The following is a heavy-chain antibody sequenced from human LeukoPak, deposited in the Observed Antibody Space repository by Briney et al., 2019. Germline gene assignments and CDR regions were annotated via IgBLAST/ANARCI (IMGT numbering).Heavy chain of an antibody. V-gene: IGHV3-30*02. CDR2: VQSNLISK. D-gene: IGHD2-2*02. Sequence: GGSLRLSCAASGFTFRDYGMYWVRQAPGRGLEWVAYVQSNLISKHYADSVKGRFTISRDNFQNTLYLEMYSLRGEDTAVYFCATPAPRPISTYSASWGQGTRVTVSS. CDR1: GFTFRDYG. J-gene: IGHJ4*02. CDR3: ATPAPRPISTYSAS.